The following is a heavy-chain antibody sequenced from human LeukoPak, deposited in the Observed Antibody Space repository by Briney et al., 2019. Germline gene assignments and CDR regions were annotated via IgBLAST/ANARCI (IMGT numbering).Heavy chain of an antibody. CDR2: ISYDGSHQ. CDR3: ARARNGTLKY. CDR1: GFTFSHYA. V-gene: IGHV3-30*01. D-gene: IGHD1-26*01. J-gene: IGHJ4*02. Sequence: GGSLRLSCAASGFTFSHYAMHWVRQAPGKGLEWVAVISYDGSHQHSADSVKGRLTISRDNSRHTLFLQMNSLRPEDTAVYYCARARNGTLKYWGQGTLVTVSS.